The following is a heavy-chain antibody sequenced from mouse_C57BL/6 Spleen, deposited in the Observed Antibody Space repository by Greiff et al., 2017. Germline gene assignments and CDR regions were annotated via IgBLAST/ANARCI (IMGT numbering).Heavy chain of an antibody. Sequence: EVQLQQSGPELVKPGASVKIPCKASGYTFTDYNMDWVKQSHGKSLEWIGDINPNNGGTIYNQKFKGKATLTVDKSSSTAYMELRSLTSEDTAVYYCARSPLFVTHYFDYWGQGTTLTVSS. V-gene: IGHV1-18*01. D-gene: IGHD2-12*01. CDR3: ARSPLFVTHYFDY. CDR2: INPNNGGT. CDR1: GYTFTDYN. J-gene: IGHJ2*01.